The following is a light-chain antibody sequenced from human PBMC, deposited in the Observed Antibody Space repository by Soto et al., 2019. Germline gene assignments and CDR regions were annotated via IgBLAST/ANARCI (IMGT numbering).Light chain of an antibody. CDR2: RAS. V-gene: IGKV3-20*01. Sequence: PGERATLSCRASQSVSSNYLGWYQQKPGRTPKVLTYRASSRATGSPDRFTGSGSGADFALTISRLEPEDFAVYYCQVYGPSPPITFGQGTRLEIK. CDR3: QVYGPSPPIT. CDR1: QSVSSNY. J-gene: IGKJ5*01.